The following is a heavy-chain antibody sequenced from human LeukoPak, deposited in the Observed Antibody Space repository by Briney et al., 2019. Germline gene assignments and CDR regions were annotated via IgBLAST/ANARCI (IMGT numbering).Heavy chain of an antibody. Sequence: GGSLRLSCAASGFTFSSYAMSWVRQAPGKGLEWVAVISYDGSNKYYADSVKGRFTISRDNSKNTLYLQMNSLRAEDTAVYYCAKEGGRYSYGFLSAFDIWGQGTMVTVSS. J-gene: IGHJ3*02. CDR3: AKEGGRYSYGFLSAFDI. CDR1: GFTFSSYA. CDR2: ISYDGSNK. V-gene: IGHV3-30*18. D-gene: IGHD5-18*01.